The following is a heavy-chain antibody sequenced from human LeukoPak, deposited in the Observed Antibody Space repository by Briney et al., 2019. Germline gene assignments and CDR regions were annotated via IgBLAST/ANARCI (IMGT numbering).Heavy chain of an antibody. V-gene: IGHV3-30*03. Sequence: GGSLRPSCAASGFTFSSYGMSWVRQAPGKGLEWEGVISYDGSNKYYADSVKGRFTISRDNSKNTVYLQMNSLRAEDTAVYYCARGPPRIVGATWVYYYYYMDVWGKGTTVTVSS. D-gene: IGHD1-26*01. CDR1: GFTFSSYG. CDR2: ISYDGSNK. J-gene: IGHJ6*03. CDR3: ARGPPRIVGATWVYYYYYMDV.